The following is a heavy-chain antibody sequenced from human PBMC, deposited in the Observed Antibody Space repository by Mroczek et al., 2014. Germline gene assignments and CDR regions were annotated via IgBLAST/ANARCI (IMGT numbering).Heavy chain of an antibody. CDR3: ARGQGRTRGYYYMDV. CDR1: GGSFSGYY. Sequence: QVQLQQWGAGLLKPSETLSLTCAVYGGSFSGYYWSWIRQPPGKGLEWIGEINHSGSTNYNPSLKSRVTISVDTSKNQFSLKLSSVTAADTAVYYCARGQGRTRGYYYMDVWGKGTTVTVSS. V-gene: IGHV4-34*01. D-gene: IGHD3-10*01. J-gene: IGHJ6*03. CDR2: INHSGST.